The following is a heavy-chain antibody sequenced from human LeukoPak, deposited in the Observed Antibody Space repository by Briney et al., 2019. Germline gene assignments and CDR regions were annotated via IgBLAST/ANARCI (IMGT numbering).Heavy chain of an antibody. CDR1: GFTFSDYY. CDR2: ISSSGSTI. CDR3: ARDIPGSSSAAFDI. V-gene: IGHV3-11*01. Sequence: PGGSLRLSCAASGFTFSDYYMSWIRQAPGKGLEWVSYISSSGSTIYYADSVKGRFTISRDNAKNSLYLQMNSLRAEDTAVYYCARDIPGSSSAAFDIWGQGTMVTVSS. J-gene: IGHJ3*02. D-gene: IGHD6-6*01.